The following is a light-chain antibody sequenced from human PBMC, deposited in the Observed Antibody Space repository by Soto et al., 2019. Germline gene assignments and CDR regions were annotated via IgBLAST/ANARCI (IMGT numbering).Light chain of an antibody. CDR3: QQPDGT. V-gene: IGKV3-20*01. CDR1: QSVSSSY. J-gene: IGKJ1*01. CDR2: GAS. Sequence: EIVLTQSPGTLSLSPGERATLSCRASQSVSSSYLAWYQQKPGQAPRLLIYGASSRAPGIPDRFSGSGSGTDFTLTISRREPEDFAVYYCQQPDGTFGQGTKVEIK.